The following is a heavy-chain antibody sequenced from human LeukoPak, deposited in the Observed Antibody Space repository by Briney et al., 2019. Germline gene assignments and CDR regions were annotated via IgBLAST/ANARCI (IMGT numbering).Heavy chain of an antibody. V-gene: IGHV3-21*01. Sequence: GGSLRLSCAASGFTFSSYSMNWVRQAPGKGVEWVSSISSSSSYIYYADSVKGRFTISRDNAKNSLYLQMNSLRAEDTAVYYCARGELDLLLGYIDYWGQGTLVTVSS. CDR1: GFTFSSYS. J-gene: IGHJ4*02. CDR2: ISSSSSYI. CDR3: ARGELDLLLGYIDY. D-gene: IGHD1-1*01.